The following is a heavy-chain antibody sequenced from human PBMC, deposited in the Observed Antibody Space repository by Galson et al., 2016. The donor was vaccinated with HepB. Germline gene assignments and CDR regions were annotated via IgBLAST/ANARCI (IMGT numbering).Heavy chain of an antibody. CDR1: GVTFSDYS. D-gene: IGHD5-24*01. Sequence: SLRLSCAASGVTFSDYSMHWVRQAPGKGLESVAVISDDGSQTHYAGSAKGRFTISRDNSKNTLYLQMNSLIIENTAVYYCARDRGDGYNQIDYWGQGTRVTVSS. CDR2: ISDDGSQT. V-gene: IGHV3-30-3*01. J-gene: IGHJ4*02. CDR3: ARDRGDGYNQIDY.